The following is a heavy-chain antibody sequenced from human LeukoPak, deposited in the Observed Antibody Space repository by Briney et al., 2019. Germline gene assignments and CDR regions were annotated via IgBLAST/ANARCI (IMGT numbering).Heavy chain of an antibody. CDR3: AKTAGSVWFEDY. Sequence: GGSLRLSCAGSGFTFSSYGMSWVCQAPGKGLEWVSGISGSGTNTYYADSVKGRFTISRDNSKNTLYLQMNSLRAEDTAVYHCAKTAGSVWFEDYWGQGTLVTVSS. CDR2: ISGSGTNT. V-gene: IGHV3-23*01. J-gene: IGHJ4*02. CDR1: GFTFSSYG. D-gene: IGHD6-19*01.